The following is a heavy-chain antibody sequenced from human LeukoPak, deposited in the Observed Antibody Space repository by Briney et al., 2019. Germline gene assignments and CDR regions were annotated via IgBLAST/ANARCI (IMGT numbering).Heavy chain of an antibody. J-gene: IGHJ4*02. V-gene: IGHV4-39*01. D-gene: IGHD6-13*01. CDR2: IYYNGKT. CDR3: ARLNPLYSSSPFDY. CDR1: GGSVTYTNYY. Sequence: SETLSLTCTVSGGSVTYTNYYWGWIRQPPGKGLQWIGVIYYNGKTYYNPSLKSRVTVAVDTSKNQFSLKLSSVTAADTAVYYCARLNPLYSSSPFDYWGQGTLVPVSS.